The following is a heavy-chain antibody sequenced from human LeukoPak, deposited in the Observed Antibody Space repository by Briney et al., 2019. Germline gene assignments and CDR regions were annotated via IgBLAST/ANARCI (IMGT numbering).Heavy chain of an antibody. CDR1: GFTFSDYY. D-gene: IGHD4-11*01. J-gene: IGHJ4*02. CDR3: ARESTVDAYYFDY. V-gene: IGHV3-11*01. CDR2: ISSSGSTI. Sequence: GGSLRLSCATSGFTFSDYYMSWIRQAPGKGLEWVSYISSSGSTIYYADSVKGRFTISRDNAKNSLYLQMNSLRAEDTAVYYCARESTVDAYYFDYWGQGTLVTVSS.